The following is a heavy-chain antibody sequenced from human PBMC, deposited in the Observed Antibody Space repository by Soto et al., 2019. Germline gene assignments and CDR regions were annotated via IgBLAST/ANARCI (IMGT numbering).Heavy chain of an antibody. V-gene: IGHV3-23*01. Sequence: PGGSLRLSCAASGFTFSSYDMTWVRQAPGKGLEWVSTISGSGGSTYYADSVKGRFTISRDNSKNTLYLQMNSLRAEDTAVYYCAKEADYYDSSGYYYAFDYWGQGTLVTVSS. CDR1: GFTFSSYD. D-gene: IGHD3-22*01. CDR3: AKEADYYDSSGYYYAFDY. J-gene: IGHJ4*02. CDR2: ISGSGGST.